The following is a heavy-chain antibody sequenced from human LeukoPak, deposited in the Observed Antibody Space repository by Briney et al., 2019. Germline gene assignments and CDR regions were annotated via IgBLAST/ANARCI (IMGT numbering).Heavy chain of an antibody. CDR3: ARDPYDTSAYGAFDI. CDR1: NFIFRNYW. CDR2: INRDGRGK. V-gene: IGHV3-7*01. D-gene: IGHD3-22*01. J-gene: IGHJ3*02. Sequence: GGSLRLSCAASNFIFRNYWMMWVRQAPGKGLEWVANINRDGRGKEYVDSVEGRFTISRDNAKNSLYLEMNSLRVEDTAVYYCARDPYDTSAYGAFDIWGQGTMVTVSS.